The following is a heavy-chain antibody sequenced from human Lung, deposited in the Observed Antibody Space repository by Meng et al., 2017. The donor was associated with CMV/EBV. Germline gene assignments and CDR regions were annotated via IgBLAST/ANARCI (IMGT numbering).Heavy chain of an antibody. J-gene: IGHJ4*02. Sequence: TCAVSGASITATYNYWSWVRQSPGKGLEWIGEVSHSGSAKYIPSLQNRVTISIDKTENHFSLKLNSVTAADTGAYFCARSVGWWSLDHWGQGALVTVSS. CDR2: VSHSGSA. CDR1: GASITATYNY. D-gene: IGHD2-15*01. CDR3: ARSVGWWSLDH. V-gene: IGHV4-4*01.